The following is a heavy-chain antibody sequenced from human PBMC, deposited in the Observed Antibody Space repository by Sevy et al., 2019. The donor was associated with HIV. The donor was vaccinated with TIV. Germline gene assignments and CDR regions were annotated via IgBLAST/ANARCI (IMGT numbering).Heavy chain of an antibody. Sequence: GGSLRLSCAASGFTFSSYAMSWDRQAPGKGLEWVSAISGSGGSTYYADSVKGRFTISRDNSKNTLYLQMNSLRAEDTAVYYCAKAPALRLHDYGDYLTGFDYWGQGTLVTVSS. CDR3: AKAPALRLHDYGDYLTGFDY. V-gene: IGHV3-23*01. J-gene: IGHJ4*02. CDR2: ISGSGGST. D-gene: IGHD4-17*01. CDR1: GFTFSSYA.